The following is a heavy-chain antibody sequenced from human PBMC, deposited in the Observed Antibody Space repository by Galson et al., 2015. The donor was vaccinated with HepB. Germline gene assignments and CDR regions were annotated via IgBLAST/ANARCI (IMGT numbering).Heavy chain of an antibody. CDR2: IKQDGSEK. J-gene: IGHJ5*02. CDR1: GFTFSSYW. V-gene: IGHV3-7*03. CDR3: AGQPLSQLRMYNWFDP. D-gene: IGHD2-2*01. Sequence: SLRLSCAASGFTFSSYWMSWVRQAPGKGLEWVANIKQDGSEKYYVDSVKGRFTISRDNAKNSLYLQTNSLRAEDTAVYYCAGQPLSQLRMYNWFDPWGQGTLVTVSS.